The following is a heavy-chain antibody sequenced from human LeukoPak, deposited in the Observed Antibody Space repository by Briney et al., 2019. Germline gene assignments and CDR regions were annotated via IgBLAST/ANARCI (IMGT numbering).Heavy chain of an antibody. D-gene: IGHD5-24*01. CDR1: GDSLSNNY. Sequence: SRTLSFTGAATGDSLSNNYWGWIRHPPGKGPEGIGYIYYSGSTNYNPSLKSRVIISVDTSKNQFSLKLSSVTAADTAVYYCAREVAIIRAFDIWGQGTMVTVSS. J-gene: IGHJ3*02. CDR2: IYYSGST. CDR3: AREVAIIRAFDI. V-gene: IGHV4-59*01.